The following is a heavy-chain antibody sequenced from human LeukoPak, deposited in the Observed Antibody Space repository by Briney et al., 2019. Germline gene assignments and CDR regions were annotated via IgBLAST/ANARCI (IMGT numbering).Heavy chain of an antibody. CDR2: IWYDGSNK. J-gene: IGHJ5*02. CDR1: GFTFSSYG. CDR3: VRGRGSYGWFDP. Sequence: GRSLRLSCAASGFTFSSYGMHWVRQAPGKGLEWVAVIWYDGSNKCYADSVKGRFTISRDDAKNTVDLQMNSLRGEDTAVYYCVRGRGSYGWFDPWGQGTLVTVSS. V-gene: IGHV3-33*01. D-gene: IGHD3-10*01.